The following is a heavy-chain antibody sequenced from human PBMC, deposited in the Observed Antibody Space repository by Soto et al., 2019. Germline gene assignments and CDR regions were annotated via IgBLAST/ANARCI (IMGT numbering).Heavy chain of an antibody. J-gene: IGHJ3*02. CDR2: IIPIFGTA. D-gene: IGHD3-22*01. V-gene: IGHV1-69*13. CDR1: GYTFTSYY. Sequence: SSVNDSCKASGYTFTSYYMRWVRQAPGQGLEWMGGIIPIFGTANYAQKFQGRVTITADESTSTAYMELSSLRSEDTAVYYCATMRKYYYDNSGDPDALDIWG. CDR3: ATMRKYYYDNSGDPDALDI.